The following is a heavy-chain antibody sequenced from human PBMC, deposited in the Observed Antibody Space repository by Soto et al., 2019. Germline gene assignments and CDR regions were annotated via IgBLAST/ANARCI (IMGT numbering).Heavy chain of an antibody. V-gene: IGHV3-11*06. CDR1: GLTFSDYY. J-gene: IGHJ4*02. D-gene: IGHD5-12*01. CDR3: ARDHHQYSGYDYVDY. Sequence: QVQLVESGGGLVKPGGSLRLSCAASGLTFSDYYMSWIRLAPGKGLEWVSYISSSSSYTNYADSVKGRFTISRDNAKNSLYLQMNSLRAEDTAVYYCARDHHQYSGYDYVDYWGQGTLVTVSS. CDR2: ISSSSSYT.